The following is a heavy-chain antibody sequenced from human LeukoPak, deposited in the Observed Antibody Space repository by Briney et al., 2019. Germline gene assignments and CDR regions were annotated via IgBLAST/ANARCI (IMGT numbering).Heavy chain of an antibody. J-gene: IGHJ6*04. CDR2: ISWDGGST. CDR3: AKTLVGYSYGTDYYGMDV. V-gene: IGHV3-43D*04. CDR1: GFTFDDYA. Sequence: GSLRLSCAASGFTFDDYAMHWVRQAPGKGLEWVSLISWDGGSTYYADSVKGRFTISRDNSKNSLYLQMNSLRAEDTALYYCAKTLVGYSYGTDYYGMDVWGKGTTVTVSS. D-gene: IGHD5-18*01.